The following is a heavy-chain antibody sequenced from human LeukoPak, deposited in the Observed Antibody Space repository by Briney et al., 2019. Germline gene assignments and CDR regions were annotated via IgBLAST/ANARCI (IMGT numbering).Heavy chain of an antibody. CDR3: ARDGEGGYSYGYVDY. CDR2: ISGSGGST. Sequence: PGGSLRLSCAASGFTFSSYAMSWVRQAPGKGLEWVSAISGSGGSTYYADSVKGRFTISRDNSKNTLYLQMGSLRVEDMAVYYCARDGEGGYSYGYVDYWGQGTLVTVSS. CDR1: GFTFSSYA. D-gene: IGHD5-18*01. J-gene: IGHJ4*02. V-gene: IGHV3-23*01.